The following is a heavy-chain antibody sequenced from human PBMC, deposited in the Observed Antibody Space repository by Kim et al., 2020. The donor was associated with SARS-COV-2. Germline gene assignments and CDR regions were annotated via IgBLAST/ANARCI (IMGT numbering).Heavy chain of an antibody. D-gene: IGHD3-10*01. CDR2: VNGGGGST. CDR1: GFTFTNYA. V-gene: IGHV3-23*01. J-gene: IGHJ6*02. CDR3: AKGSGFDYYSGMDV. Sequence: GGSLRLSCAASGFTFTNYAMNWVRQAPGMGLEWVSAVNGGGGSTYHAASVKGRFTISTDKSKNTLYLQMNNLRGEDTAGDYCAKGSGFDYYSGMDVWGQG.